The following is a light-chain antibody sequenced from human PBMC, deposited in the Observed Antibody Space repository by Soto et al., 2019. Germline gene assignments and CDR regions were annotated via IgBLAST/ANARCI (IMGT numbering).Light chain of an antibody. CDR1: QAIGNS. V-gene: IGKV1-33*01. Sequence: DIQLTQSPSSLSASVGDRVTITCQASQAIGNSLNWYHQKPGKAPKLLIYDAYHLQTGVPSRISGSGSGTDFTFTISSLQPEDIGTYYCQQYNNLPLTFGGGTKVDIK. CDR3: QQYNNLPLT. CDR2: DAY. J-gene: IGKJ4*01.